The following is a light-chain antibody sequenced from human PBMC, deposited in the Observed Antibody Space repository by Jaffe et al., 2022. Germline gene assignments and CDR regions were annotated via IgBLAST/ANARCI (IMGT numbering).Light chain of an antibody. J-gene: IGLJ1*01. CDR3: SSYAGSLYV. V-gene: IGLV2-8*01. Sequence: QSALTQPPSASGSPGQSVTISCTGTSSDVGNYNYVSWYQQHPGKAPKLMIYEVSKRPSGVPDRFSGSKSGNTASLTVSGLQAEDEADYYCSSYAGSLYVFGTGTKVTVL. CDR2: EVS. CDR1: SSDVGNYNY.